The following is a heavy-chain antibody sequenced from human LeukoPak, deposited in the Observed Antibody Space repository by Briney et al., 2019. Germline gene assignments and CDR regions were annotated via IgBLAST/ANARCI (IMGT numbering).Heavy chain of an antibody. V-gene: IGHV3-23*01. Sequence: GGSLRLSCAASGFTFASYGMSWVRQAPGKGLEWVSFITTNGGRTSYADSVEGRFTISRDNPRNTLYMQMNTLRDEDTAVYYCAIMHGYYDGTGYWVQWGQGTLVTVSS. J-gene: IGHJ1*01. D-gene: IGHD3-22*01. CDR2: ITTNGGRT. CDR3: AIMHGYYDGTGYWVQ. CDR1: GFTFASYG.